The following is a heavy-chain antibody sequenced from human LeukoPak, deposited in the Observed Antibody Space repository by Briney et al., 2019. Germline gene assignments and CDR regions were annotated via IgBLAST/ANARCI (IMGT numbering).Heavy chain of an antibody. D-gene: IGHD3-9*01. Sequence: PGGSLRLSCAASGFTFSSYAMSWVRQPPGKGLEWIGSIYYSGTTHYNPSLKSRVTISVDTSKNQFSLKVSSVTAADTAVYYCARDHYDIVTGYSDLDYWGQGTLVTVSS. V-gene: IGHV4-39*07. CDR3: ARDHYDIVTGYSDLDY. J-gene: IGHJ4*02. CDR2: IYYSGTT. CDR1: GFTFSSYA.